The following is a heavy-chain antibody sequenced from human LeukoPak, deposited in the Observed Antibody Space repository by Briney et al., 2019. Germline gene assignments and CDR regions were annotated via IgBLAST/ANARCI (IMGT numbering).Heavy chain of an antibody. V-gene: IGHV3-30*03. CDR2: ISYDGSNK. D-gene: IGHD3-22*01. Sequence: PGGSLRLSCAASGFTFSSYGMHWVRQAPGKGLEWVAVISYDGSNKYYADSVKGRFTISRDNSKNTLYLQMNSLRAEDTAVYYCARLRKYYYDSSGYYPYYYYYMDVWGKGTTVTISS. CDR1: GFTFSSYG. CDR3: ARLRKYYYDSSGYYPYYYYYMDV. J-gene: IGHJ6*03.